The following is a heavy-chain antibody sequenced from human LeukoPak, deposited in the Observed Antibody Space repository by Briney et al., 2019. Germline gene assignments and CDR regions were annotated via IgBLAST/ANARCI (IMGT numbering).Heavy chain of an antibody. J-gene: IGHJ4*02. CDR1: DFTFATYW. CDR3: VRGTSRENGYGGDDPY. D-gene: IGHD2-21*02. CDR2: ISTDGIYK. V-gene: IGHV3-74*03. Sequence: PGGSLRLSCAGSDFTFATYWMHWVRQAPGKGLVRVSRISTDGIYKTYADSVKGRFTISRDNARNTLFLQMDSLRAEDTAVYYCVRGTSRENGYGGDDPYWGQGTLVIVSP.